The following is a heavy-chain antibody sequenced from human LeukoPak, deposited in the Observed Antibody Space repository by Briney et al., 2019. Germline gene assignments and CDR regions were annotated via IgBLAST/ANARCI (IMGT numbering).Heavy chain of an antibody. CDR2: INSDGIST. Sequence: GGSLRLSCAASGFTFSTSWMHWVRQAPGKGLVWVSRINSDGISTTYADFVKGRFTISRDNAKNTLYLQMNSLRAEDTAVYYCASFALGASAGTWGQGTLVTVSS. D-gene: IGHD6-13*01. J-gene: IGHJ4*02. CDR3: ASFALGASAGT. CDR1: GFTFSTSW. V-gene: IGHV3-74*01.